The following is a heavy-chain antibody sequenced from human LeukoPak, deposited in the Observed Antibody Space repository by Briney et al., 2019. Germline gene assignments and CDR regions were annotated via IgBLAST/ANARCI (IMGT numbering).Heavy chain of an antibody. CDR2: IRYDGSNK. Sequence: GGSLRLSCAASGFTFSSYGMHWVRQAPGKGLEWVAFIRYDGSNKYYADSVKGRFTISRDNSKNTLYLQMNSLRAEDTAVYSCAKDPAYSSGWPFDYWGQGTLVTVSS. D-gene: IGHD6-19*01. J-gene: IGHJ4*02. CDR1: GFTFSSYG. CDR3: AKDPAYSSGWPFDY. V-gene: IGHV3-30*02.